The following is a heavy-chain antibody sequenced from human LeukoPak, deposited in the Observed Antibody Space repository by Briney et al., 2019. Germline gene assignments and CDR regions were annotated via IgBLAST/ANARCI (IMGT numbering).Heavy chain of an antibody. Sequence: GGSLRLSCAASGFTFSSYSMNWVRQAPGKGLEWVSSISSSSSYIYYADSVKGRFTFSRDNAKNSLYLQMNSLRAEDTAVYYCARDSSDGSSWYYFDYWGQGTLVTVSS. V-gene: IGHV3-21*01. CDR3: ARDSSDGSSWYYFDY. CDR2: ISSSSSYI. D-gene: IGHD6-13*01. CDR1: GFTFSSYS. J-gene: IGHJ4*02.